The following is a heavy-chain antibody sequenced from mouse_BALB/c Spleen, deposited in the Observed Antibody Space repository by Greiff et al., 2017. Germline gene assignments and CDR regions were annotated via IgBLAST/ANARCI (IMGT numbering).Heavy chain of an antibody. D-gene: IGHD2-14*01. V-gene: IGHV1-14*01. CDR1: GYTFTSYV. Sequence: VQLQQSGPELVKPGASVKMSCKASGYTFTSYVMHWVKQKPGQGLEWIGYINPYNDGTKYNEKFKGKATLTSHKSSSTSYIELSILTSEYSAVYYCARWNRYYFDYWGQGTTLTVSS. CDR2: INPYNDGT. CDR3: ARWNRYYFDY. J-gene: IGHJ2*01.